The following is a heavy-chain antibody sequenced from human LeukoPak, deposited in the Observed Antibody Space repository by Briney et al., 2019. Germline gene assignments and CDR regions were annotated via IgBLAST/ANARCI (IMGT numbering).Heavy chain of an antibody. V-gene: IGHV3-21*01. Sequence: GGSLRLSCAASGFMFSDYTMNWVRQAPGKGLEWVSSVSGGAANIHYADSVKGRFTMSRDNAKNSLFLQMNSLRAEDTAVYYCARGIVGTTETTFDYWGQGTLVTVSS. CDR1: GFMFSDYT. CDR2: VSGGAANI. D-gene: IGHD1-26*01. J-gene: IGHJ4*02. CDR3: ARGIVGTTETTFDY.